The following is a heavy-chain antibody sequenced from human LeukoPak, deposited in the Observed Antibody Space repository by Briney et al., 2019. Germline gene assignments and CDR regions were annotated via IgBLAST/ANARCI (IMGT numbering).Heavy chain of an antibody. D-gene: IGHD3-3*01. CDR1: GGSISSSSYY. J-gene: IGHJ4*02. Sequence: SETLSLTCTVSGGSISSSSYYWGWIRQSPGKGPEWIGSIYYSGSTYYNPSLKSRVTMPVDTSKNQFSLKLSSVTAADTAVYYCARHVDVLRFLEWLSIPPLFDYWGQGTLVTVSS. CDR3: ARHVDVLRFLEWLSIPPLFDY. V-gene: IGHV4-39*01. CDR2: IYYSGST.